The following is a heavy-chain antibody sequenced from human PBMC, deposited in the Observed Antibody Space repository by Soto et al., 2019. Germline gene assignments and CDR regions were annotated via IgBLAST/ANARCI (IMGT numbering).Heavy chain of an antibody. CDR3: AGSGSSGFDY. V-gene: IGHV3-21*01. Sequence: SGGSLRLSCAASGFTFSSYSMNWVRQAPGKGLEWVSSISSSSSYIYYADSVKGRFTISRDNAKNSLYLQMNSLRAEDTAVYYCAGSGSSGFDYWGQGTLVTVSS. J-gene: IGHJ4*02. CDR1: GFTFSSYS. D-gene: IGHD1-26*01. CDR2: ISSSSSYI.